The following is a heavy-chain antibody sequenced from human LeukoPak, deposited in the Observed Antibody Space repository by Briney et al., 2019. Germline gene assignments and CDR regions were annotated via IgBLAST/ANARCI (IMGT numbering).Heavy chain of an antibody. CDR1: GFTFSSYW. Sequence: GGSLRLSCAASGFTFSSYWMSGVRQAPGKGLEWVANIKQDGREKYYVDSVKGRFTISRDNAKNSLYLQMNSLRAEDTAVYYCASLWFGELLPFDYWGQGTLVTVSA. V-gene: IGHV3-7*01. CDR3: ASLWFGELLPFDY. J-gene: IGHJ4*02. D-gene: IGHD3-10*01. CDR2: IKQDGREK.